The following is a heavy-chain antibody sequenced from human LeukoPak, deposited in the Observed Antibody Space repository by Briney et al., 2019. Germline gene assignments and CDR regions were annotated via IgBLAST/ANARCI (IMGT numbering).Heavy chain of an antibody. D-gene: IGHD2-2*01. CDR1: GYTFTGYY. CDR2: INPNSGGT. V-gene: IGHV1-2*02. J-gene: IGHJ4*02. Sequence: ASVKVSCKASGYTFTGYYMHWVRQAPGQGLEWMGWINPNSGGTNYAQKFQGRVTMTRDTSISTAYMELSRLRSDDTAVHYCAREMPYCSSTSCYGSFDYWGQGTLVTVSS. CDR3: AREMPYCSSTSCYGSFDY.